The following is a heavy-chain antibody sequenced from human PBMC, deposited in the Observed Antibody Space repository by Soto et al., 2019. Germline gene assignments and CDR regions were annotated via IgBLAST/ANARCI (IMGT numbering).Heavy chain of an antibody. CDR1: GFTFSSYA. J-gene: IGHJ4*02. V-gene: IGHV3-23*01. D-gene: IGHD3-16*01. CDR3: ARRGGALGY. Sequence: EVQLMESGGGLVQPGGSLRLSCAASGFTFSSYAMSWVRQAPGKGLEWVSVITGSGSTTYYADSVKGRFTISSDNSKNTPYLQMNCRRAGDTAVYYCARRGGALGYWGQGTLVTVSS. CDR2: ITGSGSTT.